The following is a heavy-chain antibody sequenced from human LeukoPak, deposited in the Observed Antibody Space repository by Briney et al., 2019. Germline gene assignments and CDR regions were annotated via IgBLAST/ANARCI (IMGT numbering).Heavy chain of an antibody. CDR3: TRDLMDYDVSTGLHHYYMDV. CDR1: GFTFSSYW. Sequence: QTGGSLRLSCVASGFTFSSYWMHWARQAPRKGLVWVSRINGDGRNINYADSVRGRFTISRDNAKNTLYLQMNTLRVEDTAVYYCTRDLMDYDVSTGLHHYYMDVWGQGTTITVSS. D-gene: IGHD3-9*01. CDR2: INGDGRNI. J-gene: IGHJ6*02. V-gene: IGHV3-74*01.